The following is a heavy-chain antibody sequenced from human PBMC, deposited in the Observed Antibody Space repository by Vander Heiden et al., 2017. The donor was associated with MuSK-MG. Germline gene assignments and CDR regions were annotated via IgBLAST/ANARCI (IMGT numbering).Heavy chain of an antibody. D-gene: IGHD3-22*01. Sequence: EVQLVESGGGLVQPGRSLRLSCVASGFTFDDYAMHWVRQVPGKGLEWVSGIYWNSGNIGYADSVKGRFTISRDNAKNSLYLQMNSLRAEDTALYYCAKDIDNSGQQYYFDYWGQGTLVTVSS. CDR1: GFTFDDYA. CDR3: AKDIDNSGQQYYFDY. CDR2: IYWNSGNI. J-gene: IGHJ4*02. V-gene: IGHV3-9*01.